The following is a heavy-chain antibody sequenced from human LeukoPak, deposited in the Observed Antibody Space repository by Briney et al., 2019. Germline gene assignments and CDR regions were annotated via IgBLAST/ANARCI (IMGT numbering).Heavy chain of an antibody. V-gene: IGHV3-74*01. J-gene: IGHJ2*01. CDR2: INPDGTVT. CDR3: VRDSPSGFFDL. Sequence: PGGSLRLSCAASGFTFSSYWMHWVRQAPGKGLVWVSPINPDGTVTTYAGSVKGRFTISRDNAKNTLYLQMNSLRVEDTAVYYCVRDSPSGFFDLWGRGTLVTVSS. D-gene: IGHD6-19*01. CDR1: GFTFSSYW.